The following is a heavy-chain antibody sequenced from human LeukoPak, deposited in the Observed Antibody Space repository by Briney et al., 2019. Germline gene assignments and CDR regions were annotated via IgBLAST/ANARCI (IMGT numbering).Heavy chain of an antibody. D-gene: IGHD6-19*01. CDR1: GYTLTGYY. J-gene: IGHJ4*02. Sequence: GASVKVSCKASGYTLTGYYLHWVRQAPGQGLEWMGWINPNTGATHSAQKFQGRITMTRDTSISTAYMDLSRLRWDGMAVYYCARDRVGSGWPRPYYFEVWGQGTLVTVSS. CDR3: ARDRVGSGWPRPYYFEV. CDR2: INPNTGAT. V-gene: IGHV1-2*02.